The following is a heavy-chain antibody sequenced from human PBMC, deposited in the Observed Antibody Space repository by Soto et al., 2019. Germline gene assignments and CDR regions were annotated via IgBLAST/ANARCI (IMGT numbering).Heavy chain of an antibody. D-gene: IGHD3-10*02. CDR1: GFTFSSYA. V-gene: IGHV3-23*01. CDR3: AKDRCSGFAMENAFGY. Sequence: EVQLSGSGGGLVQPGGSLRLSCAASGFTFSSYAMSWVRQAPGKGLEWVSAISGSSTSTYYEDSVKGRFTISRDNSKNALYLQMNSLRAEDTAVYYCAKDRCSGFAMENAFGYWGQGTLVTVSS. J-gene: IGHJ4*02. CDR2: ISGSSTST.